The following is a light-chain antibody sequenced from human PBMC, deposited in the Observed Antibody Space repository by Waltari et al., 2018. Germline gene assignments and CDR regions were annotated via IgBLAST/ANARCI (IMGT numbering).Light chain of an antibody. CDR3: HQYGSSPLT. CDR1: QSVSSIY. Sequence: EIVLTQSPGTLSLSPGERATLSCRASQSVSSIYLAWYQHIPGQAPRLLIYGASIRATGIPDRFSGSGSGTDFTLTISRLEPEDFAVYYCHQYGSSPLTFGGGTKVEI. J-gene: IGKJ4*01. CDR2: GAS. V-gene: IGKV3-20*01.